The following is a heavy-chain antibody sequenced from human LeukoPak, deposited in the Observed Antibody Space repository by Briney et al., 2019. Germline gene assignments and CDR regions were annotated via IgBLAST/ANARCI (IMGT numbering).Heavy chain of an antibody. Sequence: SVKVSCKASGGTFSTYVISWVRQAPGQGLEWMGGVIPMVGTPNYAQKFQGRLTITADESTSTAYMELSSLRSEDTAVYYCARVSIAGLTNSYYYYMDVWGKGTTVTVSS. D-gene: IGHD6-6*01. J-gene: IGHJ6*03. V-gene: IGHV1-69*13. CDR1: GGTFSTYV. CDR3: ARVSIAGLTNSYYYYMDV. CDR2: VIPMVGTP.